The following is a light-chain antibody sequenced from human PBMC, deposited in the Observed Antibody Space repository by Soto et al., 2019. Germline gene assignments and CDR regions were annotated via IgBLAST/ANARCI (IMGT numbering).Light chain of an antibody. V-gene: IGKV3-11*01. CDR3: QQRSNWPRV. CDR2: DVS. J-gene: IGKJ1*01. CDR1: QNISSY. Sequence: EIVLTQSPATLSLSPGERATLSCRASQNISSYLIWYQQKPGQAPRLLIYDVSNRATGIPARFSGSGSGTDFSVAVNSLGPEDFAVYFCQQRSNWPRVFGQGTKVDIK.